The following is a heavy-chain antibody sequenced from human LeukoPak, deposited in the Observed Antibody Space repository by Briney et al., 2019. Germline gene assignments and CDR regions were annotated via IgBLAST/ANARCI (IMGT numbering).Heavy chain of an antibody. Sequence: SETLSLTCSVSGDSITSRNWWTWVRQAPEKGLEWIGEIYHTGSTNYNPSVEGRVTISIDKSKNQFSLMLNSVTAADTALYYCARGMWFDTLFSAFDVWGQGTMVSVSS. D-gene: IGHD3-10*01. V-gene: IGHV4-4*02. J-gene: IGHJ3*01. CDR3: ARGMWFDTLFSAFDV. CDR1: GDSITSRNW. CDR2: IYHTGST.